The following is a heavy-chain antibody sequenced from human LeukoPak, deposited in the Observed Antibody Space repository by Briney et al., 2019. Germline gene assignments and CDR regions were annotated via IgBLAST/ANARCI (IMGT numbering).Heavy chain of an antibody. J-gene: IGHJ4*02. V-gene: IGHV3-23*01. Sequence: PGGSLRLSCAASGFTFSSYAMSWVRQAPGKGLEWVSAISGSGGSTYYADSVKGRFTISRDNSKNTLYLQMNSLRAEDTAVYYCAKAAYYYDSSAIPGLFDYWGQGTLVTVSS. CDR2: ISGSGGST. D-gene: IGHD3-22*01. CDR1: GFTFSSYA. CDR3: AKAAYYYDSSAIPGLFDY.